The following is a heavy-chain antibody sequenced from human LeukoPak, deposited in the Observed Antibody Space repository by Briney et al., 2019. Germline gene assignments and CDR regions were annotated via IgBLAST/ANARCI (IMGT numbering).Heavy chain of an antibody. D-gene: IGHD3-3*01. CDR3: ALGVYGVGYFDY. V-gene: IGHV4-39*07. CDR1: GGSISSSSYY. Sequence: SETLSLTCTVSGGSISSSSYYWGWIRQPPGKGLEWIGSIYYSGSTNYNPSLKSRVTISVDTSKNQFSLKLSSVTAADTAVYYCALGVYGVGYFDYWGQGTLVTVSS. J-gene: IGHJ4*02. CDR2: IYYSGST.